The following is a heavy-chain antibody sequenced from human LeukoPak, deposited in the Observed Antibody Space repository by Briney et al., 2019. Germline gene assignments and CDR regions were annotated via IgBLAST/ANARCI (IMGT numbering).Heavy chain of an antibody. CDR1: GFTVSSNY. V-gene: IGHV3-53*01. CDR2: IYSGGST. D-gene: IGHD3-22*01. CDR3: ARAPSYYYDSSGYFHFDS. Sequence: GGSLRLSCAASGFTVSSNYMSWVRQAPGKGLEWVSVIYSGGSTYYADSVKGRFTISRDNSKNTLYLQMNSLRAEDTAVYYCARAPSYYYDSSGYFHFDSWGQGSLVTVSS. J-gene: IGHJ4*02.